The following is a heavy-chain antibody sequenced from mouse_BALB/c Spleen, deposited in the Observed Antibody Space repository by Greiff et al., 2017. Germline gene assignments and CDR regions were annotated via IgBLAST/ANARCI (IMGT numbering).Heavy chain of an antibody. V-gene: IGHV5-4*02. CDR3: ARSHDGYYDAMDY. CDR2: ISDGGSYT. CDR1: GFTFSSYG. D-gene: IGHD2-3*01. Sequence: EVQVVESGGGLVQPGGSLKLSCAASGFTFSSYGMYWVRQTPEKRLEWVATISDGGSYTYYPDSVKGRFTISRDNAKNNLYLQMSSLKSEDTAMYYCARSHDGYYDAMDYWGQGTSVTVSS. J-gene: IGHJ4*01.